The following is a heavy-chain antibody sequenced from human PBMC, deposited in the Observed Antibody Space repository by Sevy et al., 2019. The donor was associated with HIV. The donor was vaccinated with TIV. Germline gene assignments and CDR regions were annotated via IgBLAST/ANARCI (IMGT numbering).Heavy chain of an antibody. Sequence: GGSLRLSCAASGFTFGDYYMSWIRQAPGRGLEWVSSISSTSSHIKYADSMQGRFTTSRDNAKNSLYLEMNSLRAEDTAVYYCARDRNNYGTGYSDYWGQGTLVTVSS. CDR3: ARDRNNYGTGYSDY. CDR2: ISSTSSHI. CDR1: GFTFGDYY. J-gene: IGHJ4*02. D-gene: IGHD5-18*01. V-gene: IGHV3-11*06.